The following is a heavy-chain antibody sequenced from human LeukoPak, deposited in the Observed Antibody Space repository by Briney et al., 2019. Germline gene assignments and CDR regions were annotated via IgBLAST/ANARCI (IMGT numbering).Heavy chain of an antibody. CDR1: GYTFTSYY. CDR3: ARGSSSWYVGPPLDY. D-gene: IGHD6-13*01. J-gene: IGHJ4*02. V-gene: IGHV1-2*02. Sequence: GASVKVSCKASGYTFTSYYMHWVRQAPGQGLEWMGIINPSGGSTNYAQKFQGRVTMTRGTSISTAYMELSRLTSDDTAVYYCARGSSSWYVGPPLDYWGQGTLVTVSS. CDR2: INPSGGST.